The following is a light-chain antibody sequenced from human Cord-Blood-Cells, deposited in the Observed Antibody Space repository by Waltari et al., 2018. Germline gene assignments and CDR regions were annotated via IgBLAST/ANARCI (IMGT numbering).Light chain of an antibody. V-gene: IGKV1-39*01. CDR2: AAS. Sequence: DSQMTQSPSSLSASVVDRVTITCRASQSISSYLNWYQQKPGKAPKLLIYAASSLQSGVPSRFSGSGSGTDFTLTISSLQPEDFATYYCQQSYSTPYTFGQGTKLEIK. CDR1: QSISSY. CDR3: QQSYSTPYT. J-gene: IGKJ2*01.